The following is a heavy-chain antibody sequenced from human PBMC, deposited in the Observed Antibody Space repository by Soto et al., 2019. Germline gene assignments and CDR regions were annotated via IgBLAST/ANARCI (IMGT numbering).Heavy chain of an antibody. CDR3: AKDSSVRYFDRGLIILDY. Sequence: GGSLRLSCAASGFTFSSYAMSWVRQAPGKGLEWVSAISGSGGSTYYADSVKGRFTISGDNSKNTLYLQMNSLRAEDTAVYYCAKDSSVRYFDRGLIILDYWGQGTLVTVSS. CDR2: ISGSGGST. D-gene: IGHD3-9*01. CDR1: GFTFSSYA. J-gene: IGHJ4*02. V-gene: IGHV3-23*01.